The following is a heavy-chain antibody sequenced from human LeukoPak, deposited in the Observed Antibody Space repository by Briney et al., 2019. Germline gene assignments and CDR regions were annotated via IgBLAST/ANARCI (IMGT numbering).Heavy chain of an antibody. Sequence: SETLSLTCTVSGGSIGNNYWTWIRQLPGKGLEYIGYIYYTGATNYNPSLKSRVTISVDTSKSQFSLKLSSVTAADTAVYFCAKYGNSGWVIDNWGQGALVTVSS. CDR1: GGSIGNNY. J-gene: IGHJ4*02. CDR2: IYYTGAT. V-gene: IGHV4-59*08. CDR3: AKYGNSGWVIDN. D-gene: IGHD6-19*01.